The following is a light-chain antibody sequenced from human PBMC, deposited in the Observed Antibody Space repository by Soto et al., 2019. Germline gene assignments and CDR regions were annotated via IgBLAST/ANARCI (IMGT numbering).Light chain of an antibody. J-gene: IGKJ3*01. CDR1: QSVSSSY. CDR2: GAS. CDR3: QQYKT. V-gene: IGKV3-20*01. Sequence: EIVLTQSPGTLSLSPGERATLSCRASQSVSSSYLAWYQQKPGQAPRLLIYGASSRATGIPDRFSGSGSGTDFTLTISRLEPEDFAVYYCQQYKTFGLGTKVDIK.